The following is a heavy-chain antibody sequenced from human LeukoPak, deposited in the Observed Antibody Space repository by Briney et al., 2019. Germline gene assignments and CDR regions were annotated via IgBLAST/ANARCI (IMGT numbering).Heavy chain of an antibody. J-gene: IGHJ3*02. CDR2: IYTSGST. CDR1: GGSISGYY. V-gene: IGHV4-4*07. CDR3: VRHVARAFDI. Sequence: MSSETLSLTCTVSGGSISGYYWSWIRQPAGKGLEWIGRIYTSGSTNYNPSLKSRVTMSVDTSKNQLSLKLSSVTAADTAVYSCVRHVARAFDIWGQGTKVTVSS.